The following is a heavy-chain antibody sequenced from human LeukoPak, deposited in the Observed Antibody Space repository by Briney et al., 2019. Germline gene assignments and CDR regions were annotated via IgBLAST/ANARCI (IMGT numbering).Heavy chain of an antibody. J-gene: IGHJ5*02. CDR3: AREGGGGWYSGWFDP. D-gene: IGHD6-19*01. V-gene: IGHV3-30*04. CDR1: GFTFSSYA. CDR2: ISYDGSNK. Sequence: GGSLRLSCAASGFTFSSYAMHWVRQAPGKGLEWVAVISYDGSNKYYADSVKGRFTISRDNSKNTLYLQMNSLRAEDTAVYYCAREGGGGWYSGWFDPWGQGTLVTVSS.